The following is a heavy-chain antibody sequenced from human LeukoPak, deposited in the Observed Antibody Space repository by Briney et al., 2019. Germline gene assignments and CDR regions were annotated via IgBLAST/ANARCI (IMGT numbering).Heavy chain of an antibody. Sequence: PSETLSLTCTVSGGSISHGNYYWSWIRQPPGKGLEWIGYIFYSGSTYYNPSLKSRVTISLDTSKNLFSLKLTSVTAADTAVYYCARRMGYCTSPSCLGHWFDPWGQGTLVTVSS. CDR2: IFYSGST. J-gene: IGHJ5*02. CDR3: ARRMGYCTSPSCLGHWFDP. CDR1: GGSISHGNYY. D-gene: IGHD2-2*01. V-gene: IGHV4-30-4*01.